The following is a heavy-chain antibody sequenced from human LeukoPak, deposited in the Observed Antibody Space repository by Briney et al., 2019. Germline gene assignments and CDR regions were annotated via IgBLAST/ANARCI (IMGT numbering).Heavy chain of an antibody. CDR3: ARVVGIREYGMDV. Sequence: ASVKVSCKASGYTFTGYYMHWVRQAPGQGLEWMGWINPNSGGTNYAQKFQGRVAMTRDTSISTAYMELSRLRSDDTAVYYCARVVGIREYGMDVWGQGTTVTVSS. CDR1: GYTFTGYY. V-gene: IGHV1-2*02. D-gene: IGHD2-15*01. J-gene: IGHJ6*02. CDR2: INPNSGGT.